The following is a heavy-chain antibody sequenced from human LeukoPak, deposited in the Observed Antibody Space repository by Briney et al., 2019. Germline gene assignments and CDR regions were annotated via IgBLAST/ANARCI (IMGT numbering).Heavy chain of an antibody. D-gene: IGHD7-27*01. J-gene: IGHJ4*02. CDR2: INPNSGGT. CDR1: GFTFTAYY. Sequence: GASVKVSCKASGFTFTAYYMHWVRQAPGQGLEWMGWINPNSGGTNYAQKFQGRVTMTRDTSISTAYMELSRLRSHDTAVYYCARGPHWDPHFDYWGQGTLVTVSS. CDR3: ARGPHWDPHFDY. V-gene: IGHV1-2*02.